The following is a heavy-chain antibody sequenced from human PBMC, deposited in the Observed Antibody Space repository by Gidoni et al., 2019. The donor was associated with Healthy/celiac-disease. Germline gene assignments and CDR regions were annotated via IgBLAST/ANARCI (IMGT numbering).Heavy chain of an antibody. Sequence: EVQLVASGGGLVQPGRSLRLSCTASGFTFGDYAMSWVRQAPGKGLEWVGFIRSKAYGGTTEYAASVKGRFTISRDDSKSIAYLQMNSLKTEDTAVYYCTRYATMYDSSGYYLFDYWGQGTLVTVSS. D-gene: IGHD3-22*01. CDR1: GFTFGDYA. J-gene: IGHJ4*02. CDR2: IRSKAYGGTT. V-gene: IGHV3-49*04. CDR3: TRYATMYDSSGYYLFDY.